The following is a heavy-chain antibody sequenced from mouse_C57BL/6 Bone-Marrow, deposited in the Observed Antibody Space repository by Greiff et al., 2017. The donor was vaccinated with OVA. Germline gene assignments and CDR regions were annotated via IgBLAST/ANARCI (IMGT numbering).Heavy chain of an antibody. J-gene: IGHJ2*01. CDR1: GFNIKDYY. CDR2: IDPEDGDT. D-gene: IGHD2-4*01. Sequence: EVQLQQSGAELVRPGASVKLSCTASGFNIKDYYMHWVKQRPEQGLEWIGRIDPEDGDTEYAPKFLGKATMTADTSSNTAYLQLSSLTSEDTAVYYCTSYDYDGGVFDYWGQGTTLTVSS. V-gene: IGHV14-1*01. CDR3: TSYDYDGGVFDY.